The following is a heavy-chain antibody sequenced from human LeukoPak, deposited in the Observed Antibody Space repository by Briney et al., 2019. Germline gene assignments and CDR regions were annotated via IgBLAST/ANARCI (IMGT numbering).Heavy chain of an antibody. V-gene: IGHV4-59*12. D-gene: IGHD3-9*01. J-gene: IGHJ5*02. CDR3: ARDKRRVLRYFDWPQGFDP. CDR1: GGSISSYY. Sequence: SETLSLTCTVSGGSISSYYWSWIRQPPGKGLEWIGYIYYSGSTNYNPSLKSRVTISVDTSKNQFSLKLSSVIAADTAVYYCARDKRRVLRYFDWPQGFDPWGQGTLVTVSS. CDR2: IYYSGST.